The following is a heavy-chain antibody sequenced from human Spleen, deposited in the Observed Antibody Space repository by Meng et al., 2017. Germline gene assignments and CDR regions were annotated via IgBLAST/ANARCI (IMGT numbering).Heavy chain of an antibody. V-gene: IGHV4-4*02. CDR3: ARVELAAADTYAFDI. CDR2: VYESGST. CDR1: GGSIISNNW. D-gene: IGHD6-13*01. Sequence: GSLRLSCTVSGGSIISNNWWSWVRQAPGKGLEWIGEVYESGSTNYNPSLKSRVTISVDTSKNQFSLKLSSVTAADTAVYYCARVELAAADTYAFDIWGQGTMVTVSS. J-gene: IGHJ3*02.